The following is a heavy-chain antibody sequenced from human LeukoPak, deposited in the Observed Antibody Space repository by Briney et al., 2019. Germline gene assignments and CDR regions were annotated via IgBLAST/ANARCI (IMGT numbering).Heavy chain of an antibody. CDR1: RGSISSYY. J-gene: IGHJ5*02. V-gene: IGHV4-59*08. Sequence: SETLSLTCTVSRGSISSYYWSWMRQPPGKGLEWIGYIYYSGSTNYNPSLKSRVTFSVDSSKNQVSLRLSSVTAADMAVYYCARLTMTHNNWFDPWGQGTLVTVSS. D-gene: IGHD4-17*01. CDR2: IYYSGST. CDR3: ARLTMTHNNWFDP.